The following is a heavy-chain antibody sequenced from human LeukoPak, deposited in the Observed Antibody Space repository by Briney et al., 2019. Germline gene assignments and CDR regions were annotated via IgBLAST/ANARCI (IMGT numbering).Heavy chain of an antibody. CDR3: ARGSSRYGSGSYSKFDY. J-gene: IGHJ4*02. Sequence: PGGSLRLSCAASGFTFEDFAMHWVRQAPGKGLEWVANIKQDGSEKYYVDSVKGRFTISRDNAKNSLYLQMNSLRAEDTAVYYCARGSSRYGSGSYSKFDYWGQGTLVTVSS. D-gene: IGHD3-10*01. V-gene: IGHV3-7*01. CDR2: IKQDGSEK. CDR1: GFTFEDFA.